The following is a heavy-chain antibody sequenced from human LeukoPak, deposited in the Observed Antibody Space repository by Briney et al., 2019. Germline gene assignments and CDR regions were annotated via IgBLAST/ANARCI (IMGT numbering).Heavy chain of an antibody. CDR2: IYYSGST. Sequence: SETLSLTCTVSGGSISSYYWSWIRQPPGKGLEWIGYIYYSGSTNYNPSLKSRVTISVDTSKNQFSLKLSSVTAADTAVYYCARDPHGGYDFWSGYYRPGIGMDVWGQGTTVTVSS. V-gene: IGHV4-59*01. CDR1: GGSISSYY. D-gene: IGHD3-3*01. CDR3: ARDPHGGYDFWSGYYRPGIGMDV. J-gene: IGHJ6*02.